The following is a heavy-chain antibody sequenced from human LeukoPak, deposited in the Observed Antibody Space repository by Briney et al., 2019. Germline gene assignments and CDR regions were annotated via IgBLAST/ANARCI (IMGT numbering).Heavy chain of an antibody. J-gene: IGHJ6*03. CDR2: FYHGGST. V-gene: IGHV4-38-2*02. CDR3: ARGYYGSGSYYKQIPEEYYYYYMDV. D-gene: IGHD3-10*01. CDR1: VYFISPGYD. Sequence: DTQSLICTVSVYFISPGYDWDWLRPPPGKGLEWIGTFYHGGSTLYNPSLKSRVTISVDTSKNQFSLKLSSVTAADKAVYYCARGYYGSGSYYKQIPEEYYYYYMDVWGKGTTVTISS.